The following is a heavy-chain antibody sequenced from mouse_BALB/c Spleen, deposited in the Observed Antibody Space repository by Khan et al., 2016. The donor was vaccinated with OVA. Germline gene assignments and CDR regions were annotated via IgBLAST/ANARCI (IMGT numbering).Heavy chain of an antibody. J-gene: IGHJ4*01. CDR1: GYTFTNSG. V-gene: IGHV9-3-1*01. CDR2: INTYTGEP. CDR3: ARPPYFSYVLVY. Sequence: QVQLKESGPELKKPGETVKISCKASGYTFTNSGMNWVKQAPGKGLKWMGWINTYTGEPTYADDFKGRFAFSLETSASTAYLQINNLKSDDTATYFCARPPYFSYVLVYWGQGTSVTVSS. D-gene: IGHD2-10*01.